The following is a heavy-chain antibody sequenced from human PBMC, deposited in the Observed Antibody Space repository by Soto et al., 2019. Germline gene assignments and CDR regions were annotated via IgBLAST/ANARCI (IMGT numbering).Heavy chain of an antibody. D-gene: IGHD2-2*01. CDR3: ARDQTRFCISTSCYALDY. Sequence: QVQLVESGGGVVQPGRSLRLSCAASGFTFSSYAMHWVRQAPGKGLEWVAVISYDGSNKYYADSVKGRFTISRDNSKNTLYLQMNRLRAEDTAVYYCARDQTRFCISTSCYALDYWGQGTLVTVSS. J-gene: IGHJ4*02. CDR2: ISYDGSNK. V-gene: IGHV3-30-3*01. CDR1: GFTFSSYA.